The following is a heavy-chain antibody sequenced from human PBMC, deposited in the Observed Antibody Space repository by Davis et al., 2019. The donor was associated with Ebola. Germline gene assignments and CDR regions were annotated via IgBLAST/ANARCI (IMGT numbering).Heavy chain of an antibody. CDR3: ARQGYCNSTSCNNWFDP. CDR2: INPNSGDT. V-gene: IGHV1-2*02. J-gene: IGHJ5*02. D-gene: IGHD2-2*01. Sequence: ASVKVSCKASGFTFIDYYMHWVREAPGQGLEWMGWINPNSGDTYYVQKFQGRVTLTRDTSISTAYLQWSSLKASDTAMYYCARQGYCNSTSCNNWFDPWGQGTLVTVSS. CDR1: GFTFIDYY.